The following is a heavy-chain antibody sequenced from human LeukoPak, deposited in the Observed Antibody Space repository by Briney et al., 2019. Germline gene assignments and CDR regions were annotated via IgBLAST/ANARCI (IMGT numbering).Heavy chain of an antibody. Sequence: GGSLRLSCAASGFTLSSYSMGWVRQAPGKGLEWVSSISSSSAYIYCAESMKGRISISRDNTKNSLSLQMNSLRAEDTAVYFCARADYYDSSGPFDYWGPGTLVTVSS. CDR3: ARADYYDSSGPFDY. J-gene: IGHJ4*02. CDR1: GFTLSSYS. D-gene: IGHD3-22*01. CDR2: ISSSSAYI. V-gene: IGHV3-21*01.